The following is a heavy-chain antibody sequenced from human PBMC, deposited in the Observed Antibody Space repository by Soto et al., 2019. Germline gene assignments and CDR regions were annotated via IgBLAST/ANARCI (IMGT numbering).Heavy chain of an antibody. CDR1: GFTFSSYA. CDR3: AKSLGWVTTAYYYYGMDG. CDR2: ISGSGGST. J-gene: IGHJ6*02. D-gene: IGHD4-17*01. Sequence: EVQLLESGGGLVQPGGSLRLSCAASGFTFSSYAMSWVRQAPGKGLEWVSAISGSGGSTYYADSVKGRFTISRDNSKNTMYLQMNSLRAEDTAVYYCAKSLGWVTTAYYYYGMDGWGQGTTVTVSS. V-gene: IGHV3-23*01.